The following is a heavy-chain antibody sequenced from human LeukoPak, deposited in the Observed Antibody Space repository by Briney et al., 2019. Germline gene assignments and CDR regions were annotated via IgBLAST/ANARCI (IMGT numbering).Heavy chain of an antibody. Sequence: PSETLSLTCTVSGGSISSGSYYWSWIRQPPGKGLEWIGTIYYSGSTYYTPSLKSRVTISLDTSKNQFFLRLSSVTAADTAVYYCAKERYYYWGQGTQVTVSS. V-gene: IGHV4-39*07. D-gene: IGHD5-18*01. CDR1: GGSISSGSYY. J-gene: IGHJ4*02. CDR2: IYYSGST. CDR3: AKERYYY.